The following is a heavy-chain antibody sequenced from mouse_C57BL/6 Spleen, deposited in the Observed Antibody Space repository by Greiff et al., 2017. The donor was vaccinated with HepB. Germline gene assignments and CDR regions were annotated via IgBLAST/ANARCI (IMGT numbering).Heavy chain of an antibody. J-gene: IGHJ2*01. D-gene: IGHD6-1*01. CDR2: SRNKANDYTT. Sequence: EVQLVESGGGLVQSGRSLRLSCATSGFTFSDFYMEWVRQAPGKGLEWIAASRNKANDYTTEYSASVKGRFIVSRDTSQSILYLQMNALRAEDTAIYYCARDGGRGYFDYWGQGTTLTVSS. V-gene: IGHV7-1*01. CDR3: ARDGGRGYFDY. CDR1: GFTFSDFY.